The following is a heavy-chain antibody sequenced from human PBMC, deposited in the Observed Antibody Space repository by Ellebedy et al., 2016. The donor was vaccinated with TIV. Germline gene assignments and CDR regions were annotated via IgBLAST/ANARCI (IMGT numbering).Heavy chain of an antibody. Sequence: ASVKVSCKASGYTFTSYYMHWVRQAPGQGLEWMGIINPSGGSTSYAQKFQGGVTMTRDTSTSTVYMELSSLRSEDTAVYYCARHIVVVAAGAGFDPWGQGTLVTVSS. D-gene: IGHD2-21*02. J-gene: IGHJ5*02. CDR2: INPSGGST. CDR3: ARHIVVVAAGAGFDP. CDR1: GYTFTSYY. V-gene: IGHV1-46*01.